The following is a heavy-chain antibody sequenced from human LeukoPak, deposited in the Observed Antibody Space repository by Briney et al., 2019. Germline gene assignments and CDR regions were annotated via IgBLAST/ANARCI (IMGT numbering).Heavy chain of an antibody. D-gene: IGHD2-15*01. Sequence: ASVKVSCKASGYTFTGYYMHWVRQAPGQGLEWMGWINPNSGGTNYAQKFQGRVTMTRDTSISTAYMELSRLRSDDTAVYYCASSYCSGGSCKGDYYYMDVWGKGTTVTVSS. V-gene: IGHV1-2*02. CDR3: ASSYCSGGSCKGDYYYMDV. J-gene: IGHJ6*03. CDR2: INPNSGGT. CDR1: GYTFTGYY.